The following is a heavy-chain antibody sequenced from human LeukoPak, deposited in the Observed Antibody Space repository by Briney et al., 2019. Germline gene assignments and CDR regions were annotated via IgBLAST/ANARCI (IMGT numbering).Heavy chain of an antibody. CDR3: ARGQNKCLGH. CDR2: INPSSGGT. J-gene: IGHJ4*02. CDR1: GYTFTGYY. Sequence: ASVKVSCKVSGYTFTGYYLHWVRQAPGQGLEWMGRINPSSGGTNYAQKFQGRVTMTRDTSINTAYLDLSNLRSDDTAVYYCARGQNKCLGHWGQGTLVTVSS. V-gene: IGHV1-2*06. D-gene: IGHD2/OR15-2a*01.